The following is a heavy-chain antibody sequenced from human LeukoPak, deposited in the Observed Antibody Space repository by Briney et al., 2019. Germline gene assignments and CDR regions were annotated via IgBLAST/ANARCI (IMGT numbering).Heavy chain of an antibody. Sequence: GSLRLSCAASGFTVSSNYMSWVRQAPGKGLEWVSVIYSGGSTYYADSVKGRFTISRDNAKNSLYLQMDSLRAEDTAVYYCAREPLDYYDSSGYYYFDYWGQRTLVTVSS. D-gene: IGHD3-22*01. CDR2: IYSGGST. J-gene: IGHJ4*02. CDR1: GFTVSSNY. V-gene: IGHV3-66*01. CDR3: AREPLDYYDSSGYYYFDY.